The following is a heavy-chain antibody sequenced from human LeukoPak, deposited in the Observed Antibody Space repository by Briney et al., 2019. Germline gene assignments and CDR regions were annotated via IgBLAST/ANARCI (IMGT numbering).Heavy chain of an antibody. D-gene: IGHD5-18*01. CDR3: AGRVTGYSSGYVY. J-gene: IGHJ4*02. CDR2: FGTRSTSV. V-gene: IGHV3-21*04. Sequence: GGSLRLSCTASGFTFSGYSMNWIRQAPGKGLEWVSSFGTRSTSVYHAGSVKGRFTISRDNSENIVYLQMNNLRAEDTAVYYCAGRVTGYSSGYVYWGQGTLVTVSS. CDR1: GFTFSGYS.